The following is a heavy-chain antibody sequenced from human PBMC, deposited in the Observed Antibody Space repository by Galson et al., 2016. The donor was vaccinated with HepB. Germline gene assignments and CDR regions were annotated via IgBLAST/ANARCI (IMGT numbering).Heavy chain of an antibody. D-gene: IGHD6-6*01. J-gene: IGHJ6*02. CDR2: VYYSGST. CDR3: ARCGSSSFHYYYGLDV. V-gene: IGHV4-61*08. CDR1: GASISSGGYY. Sequence: SETLSLTCTVSGASISSGGYYWNWIRQNPGKGLEWIGYVYYSGSTNYNPSLKSRVNISIDTSKNQFSLRLHSATTADTAVYYCARCGSSSFHYYYGLDVWGQGTTVAVSS.